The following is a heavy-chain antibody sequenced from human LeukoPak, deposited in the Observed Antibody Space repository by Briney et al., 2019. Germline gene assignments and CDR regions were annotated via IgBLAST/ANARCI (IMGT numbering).Heavy chain of an antibody. D-gene: IGHD2-2*01. CDR2: INPSGGST. CDR1: GYTFTSYY. CDR3: ARDSGYCSSTSCSYFDY. V-gene: IGHV1-46*01. Sequence: HGASVKVSCKASGYTFTSYYMHWVRQAPGQGLEWMGIINPSGGSTSYAQKFQGRVTMTRDTSTSTVYMELSSLRSEDTAVYYCARDSGYCSSTSCSYFDYWGQGTLVTVSS. J-gene: IGHJ4*02.